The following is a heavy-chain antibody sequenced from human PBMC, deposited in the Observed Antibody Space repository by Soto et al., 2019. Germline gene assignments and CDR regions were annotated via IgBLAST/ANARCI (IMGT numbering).Heavy chain of an antibody. J-gene: IGHJ6*03. Sequence: SETLCVSSGVAGGSLSDFFWSWIRQPPGMALEWIGEINHLGSINYNPSLKSRVTMSVDTSKNQFSLTLNSVTAADTATYYCATGGISNWAYFYYMDVWDRGTTVTVSS. CDR3: ATGGISNWAYFYYMDV. CDR2: INHLGSI. V-gene: IGHV4-34*01. CDR1: GGSLSDFF. D-gene: IGHD2-21*01.